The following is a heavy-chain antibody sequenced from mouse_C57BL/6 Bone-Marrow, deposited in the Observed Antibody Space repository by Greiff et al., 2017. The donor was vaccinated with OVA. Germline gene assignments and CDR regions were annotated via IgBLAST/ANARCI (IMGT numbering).Heavy chain of an antibody. J-gene: IGHJ1*03. D-gene: IGHD1-1*01. V-gene: IGHV3-1*01. CDR3: ARDDPNYYGSYWYFDV. CDR1: GYSITSGYD. CDR2: ISYSGST. Sequence: EVQLQESGPGMVKPSQSLSLTCTVTGYSITSGYDWHWIRHFPGNKLEWMGYISYSGSTNYNPSLKSRISITHDTSKNHFFLKLNSVTTEDTATYYCARDDPNYYGSYWYFDVWGTGTTVTVSS.